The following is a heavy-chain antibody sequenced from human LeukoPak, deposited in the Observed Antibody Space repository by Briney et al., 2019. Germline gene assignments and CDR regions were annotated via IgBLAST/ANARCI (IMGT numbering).Heavy chain of an antibody. V-gene: IGHV3-7*01. J-gene: IGHJ6*02. D-gene: IGHD6-13*01. CDR3: ARGSTYSSSWTTSIDYYYDVDV. CDR1: GFTFSNYW. Sequence: GGSLRLSCAASGFTFSNYWMSWVRQAPGKGLEWVANMDQDGSEEYYLDSVKGRFAISRDNAKNSLYLQMHTLRAEDTAVYYCARGSTYSSSWTTSIDYYYDVDVWGQGTTVTVSS. CDR2: MDQDGSEE.